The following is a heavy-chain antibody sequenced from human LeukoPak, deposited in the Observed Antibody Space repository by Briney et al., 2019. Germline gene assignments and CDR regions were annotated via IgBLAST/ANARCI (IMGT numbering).Heavy chain of an antibody. J-gene: IGHJ5*02. D-gene: IGHD3-22*01. CDR3: ARAHYYDSSGYRRNWFDP. CDR2: FDPEDGET. Sequence: ASVKVSCKVSRYTLTELSMHWVRHAPGKGLEWMGGFDPEDGETIYAQKFQGRVTMTEDTSTDTAYMELSSLRSEDTAVYYCARAHYYDSSGYRRNWFDPWGEGTLVTVSS. CDR1: RYTLTELS. V-gene: IGHV1-24*01.